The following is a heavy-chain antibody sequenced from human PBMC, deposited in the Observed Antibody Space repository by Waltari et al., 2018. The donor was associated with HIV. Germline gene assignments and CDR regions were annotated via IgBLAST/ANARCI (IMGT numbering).Heavy chain of an antibody. D-gene: IGHD1-26*01. Sequence: EIQLLESGGGLVQPGGSLRLSVEASGFIFVNHGMSWVRQAPGKGLEWVSAIGGIGATIYYADSVKGRFTVSRDNSKNTLYLQMHSLRVEDTAVYYCTKLTDSATTDWGQGTPVTVSS. J-gene: IGHJ4*02. V-gene: IGHV3-23*01. CDR1: GFIFVNHG. CDR3: TKLTDSATTD. CDR2: IGGIGATI.